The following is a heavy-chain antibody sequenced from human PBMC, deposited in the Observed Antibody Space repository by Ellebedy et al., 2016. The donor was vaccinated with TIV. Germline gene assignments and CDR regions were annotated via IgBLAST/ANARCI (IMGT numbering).Heavy chain of an antibody. CDR1: GFTFISYA. D-gene: IGHD2-15*01. Sequence: PGGSLRLSCAASGFTFISYAMSWVRQAPGKGLEWVSSINDRDGGTFYADSVKGRFTVSRDSSKNTVYLQINNLRAEDTAVYYCVKRDCSGGNCYGWAFDIWGQGTMVTVSS. J-gene: IGHJ3*02. V-gene: IGHV3-23*01. CDR3: VKRDCSGGNCYGWAFDI. CDR2: INDRDGGT.